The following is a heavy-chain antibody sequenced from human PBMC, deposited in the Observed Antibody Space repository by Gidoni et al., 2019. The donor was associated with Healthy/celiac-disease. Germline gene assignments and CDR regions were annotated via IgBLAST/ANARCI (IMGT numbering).Heavy chain of an antibody. Sequence: QVQLQQWGAGLLKPSATLSLTCAVYGGSFSGYYWSWIRQPPGKGLEWIGEINHSGSTNYNPSLKSRVTISVDTSKNQFSLKLSSVTAADTAVYYCARGGELVVVPAAIAGWFDPWGQGTLVTVSS. J-gene: IGHJ5*02. CDR2: INHSGST. CDR3: ARGGELVVVPAAIAGWFDP. D-gene: IGHD2-2*02. V-gene: IGHV4-34*01. CDR1: GGSFSGYY.